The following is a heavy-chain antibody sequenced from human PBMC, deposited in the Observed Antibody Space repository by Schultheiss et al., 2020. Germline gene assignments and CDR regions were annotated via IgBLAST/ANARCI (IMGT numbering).Heavy chain of an antibody. V-gene: IGHV4-61*10. CDR2: IYYSGST. CDR3: VVGLAVAVDY. CDR1: GCSISSGSYY. Sequence: SETLSLTCAVSGCSISSGSYYWSWIRQPAGKGLEWIAYIYYSGSTNYNPSLKSRLTISVDKSKNQFSLKLSSVTAADTAVYYCVVGLAVAVDYWGEGTLVSVS. J-gene: IGHJ4*02. D-gene: IGHD6-19*01.